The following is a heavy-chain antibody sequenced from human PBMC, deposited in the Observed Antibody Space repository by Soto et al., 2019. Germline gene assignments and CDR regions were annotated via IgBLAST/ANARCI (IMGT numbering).Heavy chain of an antibody. V-gene: IGHV1-18*01. D-gene: IGHD3-22*01. Sequence: ASVKVSCKASGYTFTSYGISWVRQAPGQGLEWMGWISAYNGNTNYAQKLQGRVTMTTDTSTSTAYMELRSLRSDDTAVYYCARVDYDSSGYPRAFEIWGQGKMVTVSS. J-gene: IGHJ3*02. CDR3: ARVDYDSSGYPRAFEI. CDR1: GYTFTSYG. CDR2: ISAYNGNT.